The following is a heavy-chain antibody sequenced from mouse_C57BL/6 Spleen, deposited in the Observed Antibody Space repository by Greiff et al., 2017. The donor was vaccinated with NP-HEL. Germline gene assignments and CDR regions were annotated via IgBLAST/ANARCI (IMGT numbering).Heavy chain of an antibody. Sequence: QVQLQQPGAELVKPGASVKLSCKASGYTFNSYWMHWVKQRPGRGLEWIGRIDPTSGGTKYNEKFKGKATLTVDKPSSTAYMQLSSLTSEDSAVYYCAKKGTWDGPAMDYWGQGTSVTVSS. V-gene: IGHV1-62-3*01. CDR3: AKKGTWDGPAMDY. CDR2: IDPTSGGT. J-gene: IGHJ4*01. CDR1: GYTFNSYW. D-gene: IGHD4-1*01.